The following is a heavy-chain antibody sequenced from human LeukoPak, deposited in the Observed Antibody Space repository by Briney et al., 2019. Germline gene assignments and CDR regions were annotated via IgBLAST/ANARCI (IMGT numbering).Heavy chain of an antibody. D-gene: IGHD3-3*01. CDR1: GYTFTGYD. V-gene: IGHV1-8*03. CDR3: ARGRRGIVGVVINYYYYYMDV. Sequence: ASVKASCKASGYTFTGYDINWVRQATGQGREWMGWMNPNSGNTGYAQKFQGRVTITRNTSISTAYMELSSLRSEDTAVYYCARGRRGIVGVVINYYYYYMDVWGKGATVTVSS. J-gene: IGHJ6*03. CDR2: MNPNSGNT.